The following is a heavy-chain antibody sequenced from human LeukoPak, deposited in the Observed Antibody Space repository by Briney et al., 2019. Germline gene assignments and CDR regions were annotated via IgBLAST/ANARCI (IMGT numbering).Heavy chain of an antibody. D-gene: IGHD3-22*01. J-gene: IGHJ4*02. V-gene: IGHV3-30*18. CDR3: AKVKAPYYDSSGYLYYFDY. Sequence: GGSLRLSCAASGFTFSSYGMHWVRQAPGKGLEWVAVISYDGSNKYYADSVKGRFTISRDNSKNTLYLQMNSLRAEDTAVYYCAKVKAPYYDSSGYLYYFDYWGRGTLVTVSS. CDR1: GFTFSSYG. CDR2: ISYDGSNK.